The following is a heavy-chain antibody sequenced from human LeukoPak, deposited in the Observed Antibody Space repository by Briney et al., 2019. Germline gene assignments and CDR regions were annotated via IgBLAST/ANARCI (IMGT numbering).Heavy chain of an antibody. V-gene: IGHV3-7*01. Sequence: PGGSLRLSCVGSGFTFSSYWMNWVRQAPGKGLEWVANIKQDGSERYYVGSVKGRFTISRDIANNSLYLQMNSLRAEDTAVYYCARGYFYGSGSNWFDPWGQGTLVTVSS. CDR3: ARGYFYGSGSNWFDP. CDR2: IKQDGSER. CDR1: GFTFSSYW. J-gene: IGHJ5*02. D-gene: IGHD3-10*01.